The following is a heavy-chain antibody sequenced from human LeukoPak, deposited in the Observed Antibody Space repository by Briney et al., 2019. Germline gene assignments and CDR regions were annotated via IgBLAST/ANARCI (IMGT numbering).Heavy chain of an antibody. Sequence: GGSLRLSCAASGFTFSSYAMNWVRQAPEKGLEWASGISGSGGSTYYADSVKGRFTISRDNSKNTLYLQMNSLRAEDTAVYYCAKDGIYKVAYWGQGTLVTVSS. CDR2: ISGSGGST. J-gene: IGHJ4*02. V-gene: IGHV3-23*01. CDR1: GFTFSSYA. D-gene: IGHD1-14*01. CDR3: AKDGIYKVAY.